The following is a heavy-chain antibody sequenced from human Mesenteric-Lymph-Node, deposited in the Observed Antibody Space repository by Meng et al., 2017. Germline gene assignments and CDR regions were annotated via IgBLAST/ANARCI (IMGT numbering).Heavy chain of an antibody. CDR2: IYHSGGT. V-gene: IGHV4-38-2*02. Sequence: SETLSLTCTVSGYSISSGYYWGWIRQPPGKGLEWIGSIYHSGGTYYNPSLKSRVTISVDTSKNQFSLKLSSVTAADTAVYYCARGWKYAWFNWGQGTLVTVSS. CDR3: ARGWKYAWFN. J-gene: IGHJ4*02. D-gene: IGHD1-7*01. CDR1: GYSISSGYY.